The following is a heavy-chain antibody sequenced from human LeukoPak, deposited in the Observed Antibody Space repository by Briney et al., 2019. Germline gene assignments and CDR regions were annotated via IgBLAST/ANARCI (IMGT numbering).Heavy chain of an antibody. D-gene: IGHD3-22*01. CDR3: AKPLISYEIRDNLGY. Sequence: PGRSLRLSCAASGFTLGSYGIHWVRQAPGKGLEWVAFVSYDGSKDYYGDSVKGRFTISRDNTKNTLYLQMNSLRAEDTAVYYCAKPLISYEIRDNLGYGAHGTLVTVPS. V-gene: IGHV3-30*18. J-gene: IGHJ4*01. CDR2: VSYDGSKD. CDR1: GFTLGSYG.